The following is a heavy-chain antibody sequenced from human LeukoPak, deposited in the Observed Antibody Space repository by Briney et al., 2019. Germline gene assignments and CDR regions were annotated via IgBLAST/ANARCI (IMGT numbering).Heavy chain of an antibody. J-gene: IGHJ4*02. CDR3: ARARSGPRYFDY. V-gene: IGHV4-39*07. CDR1: GGSVSSGDYY. Sequence: PSQTLSLTCTVSGGSVSSGDYYWSWIRQPPGKGLEYIGSIHYSGRTYYNPSLESRVTISVDTSKNQFSLKLSSVTAADTAVYYCARARSGPRYFDYWGQGTLVTVSS. D-gene: IGHD2-15*01. CDR2: IHYSGRT.